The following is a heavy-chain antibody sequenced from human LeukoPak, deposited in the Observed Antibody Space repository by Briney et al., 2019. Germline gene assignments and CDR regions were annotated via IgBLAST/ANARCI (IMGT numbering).Heavy chain of an antibody. V-gene: IGHV3-9*01. CDR1: GFTFDDYA. CDR2: ISWNSGSI. D-gene: IGHD3-22*01. J-gene: IGHJ4*02. Sequence: GGSLRLSCAASGFTFDDYAMHWVRQAPGKGLEWVSGISWNSGSIGYADSVKGRFTISRDNAKNSLYLQMNSLRAEDTAVYYCARAKQEGDYYDSSGYYGYWGQGTLVTVSS. CDR3: ARAKQEGDYYDSSGYYGY.